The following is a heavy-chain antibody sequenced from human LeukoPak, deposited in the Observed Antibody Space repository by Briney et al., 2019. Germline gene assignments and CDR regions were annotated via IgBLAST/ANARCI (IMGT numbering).Heavy chain of an antibody. CDR1: GFTFSSYS. Sequence: GGSLRLSCAASGFTFSSYSMNWVRQAPGKWLEWVSSISSSSSYIYYADSVKGRFTISRDNAKNSLYLQMNSLRAEDTAVYYCARGDSSSWYPYYYYGMDVWGKGTTVTVSS. V-gene: IGHV3-21*01. CDR3: ARGDSSSWYPYYYYGMDV. J-gene: IGHJ6*04. D-gene: IGHD6-13*01. CDR2: ISSSSSYI.